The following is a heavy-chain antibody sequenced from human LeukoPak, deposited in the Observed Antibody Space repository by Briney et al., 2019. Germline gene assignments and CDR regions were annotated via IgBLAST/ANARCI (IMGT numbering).Heavy chain of an antibody. V-gene: IGHV5-51*01. Sequence: PGESLKISCKVSGYSFSYYWIAWVRQLPGKGLEWMGIIYPGDSDTRYSPSFQGHVTISADKSITTAYLQWSSLEASDTAMYYCARRRDGYNYYLDYWGQGTLVSVSS. CDR1: GYSFSYYW. CDR3: ARRRDGYNYYLDY. CDR2: IYPGDSDT. J-gene: IGHJ4*02. D-gene: IGHD5-24*01.